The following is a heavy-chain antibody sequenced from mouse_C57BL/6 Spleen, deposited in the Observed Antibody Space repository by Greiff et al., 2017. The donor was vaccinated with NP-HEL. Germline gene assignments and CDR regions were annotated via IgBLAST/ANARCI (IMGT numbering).Heavy chain of an antibody. CDR3: ARSDGSSPWFAY. CDR1: GYTFTSYW. J-gene: IGHJ3*01. V-gene: IGHV1-69*01. CDR2: IDPSDSYT. Sequence: QVQLQQPGAELVMPGASVKLSCKASGYTFTSYWMHWVKQRPGQGLEWIGEIDPSDSYTNYNQKFKGKSTLTVDKSSSTAYMQLSSLTSEDSAVYYWARSDGSSPWFAYWGQGTLVTVSA. D-gene: IGHD1-1*01.